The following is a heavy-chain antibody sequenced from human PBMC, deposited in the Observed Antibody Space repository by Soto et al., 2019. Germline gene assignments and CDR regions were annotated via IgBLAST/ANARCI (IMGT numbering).Heavy chain of an antibody. CDR1: GGSFSGYY. V-gene: IGHV4-34*01. Sequence: SETLSLTCAVYGGSFSGYYWSWIRQPPGKGLEWIGEINHSGSTNYNPSLKSRVTISVDTSKNQFSLKLSSVTAADTAVYYCARLQGDYWGQGTLVTVSS. CDR2: INHSGST. J-gene: IGHJ4*02. CDR3: ARLQGDY.